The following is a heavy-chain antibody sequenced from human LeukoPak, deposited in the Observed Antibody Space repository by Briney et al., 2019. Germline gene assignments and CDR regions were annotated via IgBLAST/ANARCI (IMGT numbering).Heavy chain of an antibody. CDR1: GFTFSSYS. V-gene: IGHV3-21*01. D-gene: IGHD3-10*01. J-gene: IGHJ3*02. Sequence: GGPLRLSCAASGFTFSSYSMNWVRQAPGKGLEWVSSISSSSSYIYYADSVKGRFTISRDNAKNSLYLQMNSLRAEDTAVYYCARGLRNYYGSGSYGSDAFDIWGQGTMVTVFS. CDR2: ISSSSSYI. CDR3: ARGLRNYYGSGSYGSDAFDI.